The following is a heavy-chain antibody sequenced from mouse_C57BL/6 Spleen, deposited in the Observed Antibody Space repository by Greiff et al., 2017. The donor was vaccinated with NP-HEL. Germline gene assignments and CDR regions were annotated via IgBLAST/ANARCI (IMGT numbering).Heavy chain of an antibody. V-gene: IGHV5-6*02. J-gene: IGHJ3*01. D-gene: IGHD4-1*01. CDR1: GFTFSSYG. CDR2: ISSGGSYT. CDR3: ARRTGTGFAY. Sequence: EVMLVESGGDLVKPGGSLKLSCAASGFTFSSYGMSWVRQTPDKRLEWVATISSGGSYTYYPDSVKGRFTISRDNAKNTLYLQMSMLKSEDTAMYYCARRTGTGFAYWGQGTLVTVSA.